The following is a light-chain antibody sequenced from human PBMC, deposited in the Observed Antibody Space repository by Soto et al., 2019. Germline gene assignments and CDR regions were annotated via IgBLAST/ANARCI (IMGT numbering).Light chain of an antibody. V-gene: IGLV2-14*03. CDR2: DII. CDR3: VSFTTSRSYV. J-gene: IGLJ1*01. Sequence: SGVTQPASVSGSPGQAITIACTGTSSDVGAYIFVSWYQQHPGKAPKLMIYDIINRPSGVSNRFSGSKSGNTASLTISGLQAEDEADYYCVSFTTSRSYVFGTGTKVTVL. CDR1: SSDVGAYIF.